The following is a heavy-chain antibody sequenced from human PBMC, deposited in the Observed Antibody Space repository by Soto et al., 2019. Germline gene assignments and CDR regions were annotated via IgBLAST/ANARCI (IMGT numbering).Heavy chain of an antibody. CDR3: ARGLSYDYVWGSYRSYFDY. V-gene: IGHV4-34*01. J-gene: IGHJ4*02. Sequence: QVQLQQWGAGLLKPSETLSLTCAVYGGSFSGYYWSWIRQPPGKGLEWIGEINHSGSTNYNPSLKSRVTISVDTSKNQFSLKLSSVTAADTAVYYCARGLSYDYVWGSYRSYFDYWGQGTLVTVSS. CDR1: GGSFSGYY. CDR2: INHSGST. D-gene: IGHD3-16*02.